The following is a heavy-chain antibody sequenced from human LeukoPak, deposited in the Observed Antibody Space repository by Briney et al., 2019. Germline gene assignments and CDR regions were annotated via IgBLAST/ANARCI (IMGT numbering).Heavy chain of an antibody. CDR2: IYYIGTT. D-gene: IGHD6-13*01. Sequence: SESLSLTCTVSGGSISSYYWSWVRQPAGKGLEWIGNIYYIGTTNYHPYLRSRVTISVDTSKNQFSLKLRSVTDANTAYYYCAIGNKAATGLGDLDYDYYGMDVWGQGTTVTVSS. J-gene: IGHJ6*02. CDR1: GGSISSYY. V-gene: IGHV4-59*01. CDR3: AIGNKAATGLGDLDYDYYGMDV.